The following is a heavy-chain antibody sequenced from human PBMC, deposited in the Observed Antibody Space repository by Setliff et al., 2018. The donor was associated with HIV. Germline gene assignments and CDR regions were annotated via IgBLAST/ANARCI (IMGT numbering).Heavy chain of an antibody. V-gene: IGHV1-3*01. J-gene: IGHJ4*02. CDR3: ARNGCSGHSYFCEHDY. CDR1: GYTFTNYA. Sequence: ASVKVSCKASGYTFTNYAIHWVRQAPGQRLEWMGWINAGNGDTQYSQNFQGIVTITRDTSANIAYMEVTRLRSEDTAIYYCARNGCSGHSYFCEHDYWGQGTLVTVSS. D-gene: IGHD2-21*02. CDR2: INAGNGDT.